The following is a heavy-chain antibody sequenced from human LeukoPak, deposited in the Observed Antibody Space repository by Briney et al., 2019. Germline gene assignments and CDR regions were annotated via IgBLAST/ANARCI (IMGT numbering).Heavy chain of an antibody. Sequence: GGSLRLSCAASGFTFSSYAMSWVRQAPGKGLQWVSGISDSGGSTYYADSVKGRFTISRDNSKNTLSLQMNSLRAEDTAVYYCAKDGGIAAAGTSVYFDYWGQGTLVTVSS. V-gene: IGHV3-23*01. CDR1: GFTFSSYA. CDR3: AKDGGIAAAGTSVYFDY. J-gene: IGHJ4*02. D-gene: IGHD6-13*01. CDR2: ISDSGGST.